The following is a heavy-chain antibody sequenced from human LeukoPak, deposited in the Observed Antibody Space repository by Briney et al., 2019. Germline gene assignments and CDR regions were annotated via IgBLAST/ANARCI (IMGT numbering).Heavy chain of an antibody. J-gene: IGHJ3*02. CDR2: INPNSGGT. Sequence: GASVKVSCKASGYXFTDYYIHWVRQAPGQGLEWMGWINPNSGGTNYAQKFQGRVTMTRDTSISTAYMELSRLRSDDTAVYYCARGLYAIANCVEDAFEIWGQGTMVTVSS. CDR1: GYXFTDYY. CDR3: ARGLYAIANCVEDAFEI. V-gene: IGHV1-2*02. D-gene: IGHD4/OR15-4a*01.